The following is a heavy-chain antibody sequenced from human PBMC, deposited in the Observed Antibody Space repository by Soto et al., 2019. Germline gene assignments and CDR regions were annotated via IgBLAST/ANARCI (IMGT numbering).Heavy chain of an antibody. Sequence: LRLSCAASGFTFSSYAMSWVRQAPGKGLEWVSAISGSGGSTYYADSVKGRFTISRDNSKNTLYLQMNSLRAEDTAVYYCANPPALLWFGELLSRRDYWGQGTLVTVSS. CDR1: GFTFSSYA. J-gene: IGHJ4*02. CDR3: ANPPALLWFGELLSRRDY. V-gene: IGHV3-23*01. D-gene: IGHD3-10*01. CDR2: ISGSGGST.